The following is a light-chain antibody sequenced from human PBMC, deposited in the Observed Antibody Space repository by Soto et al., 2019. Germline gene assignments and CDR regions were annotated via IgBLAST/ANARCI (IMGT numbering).Light chain of an antibody. V-gene: IGLV2-14*01. Sequence: QSALTQPASVSGSPGQSITISCAGTRSDIGLYNYVSWYHQPPGEAPQLLIYEVTTRPSGVSHRFSGSKAGNTASLTISGLQGEDEGDYYCSSYTNTGPLAVFGGGTKLTVL. CDR3: SSYTNTGPLAV. CDR2: EVT. CDR1: RSDIGLYNY. J-gene: IGLJ3*02.